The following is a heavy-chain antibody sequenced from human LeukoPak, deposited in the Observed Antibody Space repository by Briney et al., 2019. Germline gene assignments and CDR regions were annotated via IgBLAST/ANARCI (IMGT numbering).Heavy chain of an antibody. CDR1: GYTFTSYA. Sequence: GASVKVSCKASGYTFTSYAISWVRQAPGQGLEWMGWISPYNGNTKYAENLQGRVTMTTDTSTSTAYMELRSLRSDDTAVYYCARGHGFTMILVANDGHYFDYWGQGTLVTVSS. D-gene: IGHD3-22*01. CDR3: ARGHGFTMILVANDGHYFDY. J-gene: IGHJ4*02. CDR2: ISPYNGNT. V-gene: IGHV1-18*01.